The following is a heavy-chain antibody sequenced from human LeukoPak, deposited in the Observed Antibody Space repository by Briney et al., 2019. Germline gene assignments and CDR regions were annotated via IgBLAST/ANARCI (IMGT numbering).Heavy chain of an antibody. CDR1: GFTFSSYG. V-gene: IGHV3-33*01. Sequence: GGSLRLSCAASGFTFSSYGMHWVRQAPGKGLEWVAVIWYDGSNKYYADSVKGRFIISRDNSKNTLYLQMNSLRAEDTAVYYCARELKAPYYYGMDVWGQGTTVTVSS. CDR3: ARELKAPYYYGMDV. J-gene: IGHJ6*02. CDR2: IWYDGSNK.